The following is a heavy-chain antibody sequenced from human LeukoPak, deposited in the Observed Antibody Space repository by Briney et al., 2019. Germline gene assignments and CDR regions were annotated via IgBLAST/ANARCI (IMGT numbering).Heavy chain of an antibody. CDR3: ARDRLAPPGVYWFAP. D-gene: IGHD6-13*01. J-gene: IGHJ5*02. V-gene: IGHV3-30-3*01. CDR2: ISSDGNHK. Sequence: GRSLRLSCAASGFTFSTYAMHWVRQAPGKGLEGVAAISSDGNHKHFADSVKGRFTISRDNSKNTVYLQMSSLRAEDTAVYYCARDRLAPPGVYWFAPWGQGTLVTVSS. CDR1: GFTFSTYA.